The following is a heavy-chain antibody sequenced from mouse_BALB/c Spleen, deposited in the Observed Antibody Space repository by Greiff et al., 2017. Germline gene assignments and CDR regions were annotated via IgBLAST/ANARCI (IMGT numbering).Heavy chain of an antibody. CDR1: GFSLTSYD. CDR3: VREDWDVPFAY. D-gene: IGHD4-1*01. V-gene: IGHV2-9-2*01. CDR2: IWTGGGT. J-gene: IGHJ3*01. Sequence: QVQLKESGPGLVAPSQSLSITCTVSGFSLTSYDISWIRQPPGKGLEWLGVIWTGGGTNYNSAFMSRLSISKDNSKSQVFLKMNSLQTDDTAIYYCVREDWDVPFAYWGQGTLVTVSA.